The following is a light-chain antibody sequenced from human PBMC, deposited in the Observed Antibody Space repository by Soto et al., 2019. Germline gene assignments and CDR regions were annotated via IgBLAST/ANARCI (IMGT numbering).Light chain of an antibody. CDR1: QSVSSK. Sequence: ETVMTQSPATLSLSPGERATLSCRASQSVSSKLVWYQQKPGQAPRFLIYGASTRATGIPARFRGSGSGTEFTLTIDSLQSEDFAVYYCQQYNDWPPAFGGGTKVGIK. CDR2: GAS. J-gene: IGKJ4*01. V-gene: IGKV3-15*01. CDR3: QQYNDWPPA.